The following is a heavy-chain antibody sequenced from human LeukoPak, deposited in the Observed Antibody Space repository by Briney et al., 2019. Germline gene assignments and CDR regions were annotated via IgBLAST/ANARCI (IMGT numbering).Heavy chain of an antibody. CDR3: ARDSGWFSAEYFQH. CDR2: IKQDGSEK. Sequence: GGSLRLSCGASGFTFSSYWMSWVRQAPGKGLEWVANIKQDGSEKYYVDSVKGRFTISRDNAKNSLYLQMNSLRAEDTAVYYCARDSGWFSAEYFQHWGQGTLVTVSS. CDR1: GFTFSSYW. J-gene: IGHJ1*01. D-gene: IGHD6-19*01. V-gene: IGHV3-7*01.